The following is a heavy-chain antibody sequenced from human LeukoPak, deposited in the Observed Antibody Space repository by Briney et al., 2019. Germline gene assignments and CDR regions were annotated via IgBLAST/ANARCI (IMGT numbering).Heavy chain of an antibody. CDR3: ASGMTGTRDYYFDY. J-gene: IGHJ4*02. CDR2: IIPIFGTA. CDR1: GGTFSSYA. Sequence: ASVKVSCKASGGTFSSYAISWVRQAPGQGLEWIGGIIPIFGTANYAQKFQGRVTITTDESTSTAYMELSSLRSEDTAVYYCASGMTGTRDYYFDYWGQGTLVTVSS. D-gene: IGHD1-20*01. V-gene: IGHV1-69*05.